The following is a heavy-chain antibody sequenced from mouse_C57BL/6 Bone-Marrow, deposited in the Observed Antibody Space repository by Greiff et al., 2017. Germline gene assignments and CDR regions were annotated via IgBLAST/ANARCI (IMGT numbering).Heavy chain of an antibody. Sequence: EVQGVESGGGLVKPGGSLKLSCAASGFTFSSYAMSWVRQTPEKRLEWVATISDGGSYTYYPDNVKGRFTISRDNAKNNLYLQMSHLKSEDTAMYYCARDLDYYGSSYDYYAMDYWGQGTSVTVSS. V-gene: IGHV5-4*01. CDR1: GFTFSSYA. D-gene: IGHD1-1*01. J-gene: IGHJ4*01. CDR3: ARDLDYYGSSYDYYAMDY. CDR2: ISDGGSYT.